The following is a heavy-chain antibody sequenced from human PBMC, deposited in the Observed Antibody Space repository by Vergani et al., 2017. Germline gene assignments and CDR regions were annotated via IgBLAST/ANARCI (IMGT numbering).Heavy chain of an antibody. CDR1: GFTFSSYG. CDR2: ISSSSSYI. D-gene: IGHD3-3*01. V-gene: IGHV3-21*01. J-gene: IGHJ6*02. Sequence: VQLVESGGGVVQPGRSLRLSCAASGFTFSSYGMHWVRQAPGKGLGLVSSISSSSSYIYYADSVKGRFTISRDNAKNSLYLQMNSLRAEDTAVYYCAREGVLRFPPYGMDVWGQGTTVTVSS. CDR3: AREGVLRFPPYGMDV.